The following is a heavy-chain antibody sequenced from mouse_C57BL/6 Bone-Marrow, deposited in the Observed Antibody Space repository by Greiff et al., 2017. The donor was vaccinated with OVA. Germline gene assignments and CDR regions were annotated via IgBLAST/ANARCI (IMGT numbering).Heavy chain of an antibody. J-gene: IGHJ2*01. Sequence: VQLQQPGAELVKPGASVKVSCKASGYTFTSYWMHWVKQRPGQGLEWIGRIHPSDSDTNYNQKFKGKATLTVDKSSSTAYMQLSSLTSEDSAVYHCAIKGDYDRDYFDYWGQGTTLTVSS. CDR1: GYTFTSYW. D-gene: IGHD2-4*01. CDR2: IHPSDSDT. CDR3: AIKGDYDRDYFDY. V-gene: IGHV1-74*01.